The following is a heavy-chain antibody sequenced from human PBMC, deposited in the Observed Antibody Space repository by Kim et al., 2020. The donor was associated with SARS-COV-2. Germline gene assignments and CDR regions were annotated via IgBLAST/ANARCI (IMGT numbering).Heavy chain of an antibody. Sequence: SETLSLTCSVSGGSFSSGSDYWGWIRQPPGKNLEWLGSSHYSGSTYYNPSLKSPVTISVDTSKNHLSLRKTSVTAEDTAVYYCARHRRGPDAFDVWGQGTMASVSA. CDR1: GGSFSSGSDY. CDR3: ARHRRGPDAFDV. CDR2: SHYSGST. J-gene: IGHJ3*01. D-gene: IGHD2-15*01. V-gene: IGHV4-39*01.